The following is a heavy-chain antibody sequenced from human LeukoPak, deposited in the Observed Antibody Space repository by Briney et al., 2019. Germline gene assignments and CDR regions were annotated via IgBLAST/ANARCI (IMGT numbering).Heavy chain of an antibody. CDR1: RYTFSTYG. CDR3: ARGDIVATIVSQNFDY. Sequence: ASVKVSCKASRYTFSTYGITWVRQAPGQGLEWMGWISGYNGNTNYAQKLQGRVTMTTDTSTSTVYMELRSLRSDDTAVYYCARGDIVATIVSQNFDYWGQGTLVTVSS. V-gene: IGHV1-18*01. J-gene: IGHJ4*02. CDR2: ISGYNGNT. D-gene: IGHD5-12*01.